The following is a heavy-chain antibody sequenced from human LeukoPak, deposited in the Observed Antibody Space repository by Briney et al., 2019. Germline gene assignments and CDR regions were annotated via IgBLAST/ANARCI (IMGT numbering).Heavy chain of an antibody. J-gene: IGHJ4*02. CDR1: GFTLSSYS. CDR3: ARDPGDGYNFDY. D-gene: IGHD5-24*01. CDR2: ISSSSSYI. V-gene: IGHV3-21*01. Sequence: PGGSLRLSCAASGFTLSSYSMNWVRQAPGKGLEWVSSISSSSSYIYYADLVKGRFTISRDNAKNSLYLQMNSLRAEDTAVYYCARDPGDGYNFDYWGQGTLVTVSS.